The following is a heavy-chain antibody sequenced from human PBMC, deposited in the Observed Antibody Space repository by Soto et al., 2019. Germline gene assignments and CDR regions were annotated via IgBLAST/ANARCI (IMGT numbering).Heavy chain of an antibody. D-gene: IGHD6-19*01. CDR3: AQLYSSGIYGPHGAFDI. CDR2: TYWDDDK. J-gene: IGHJ3*02. CDR1: GFSVSTSGVG. V-gene: IGHV2-5*02. Sequence: SGPTLVKPTQTLTLTCTVSGFSVSTSGVGVGWIRQPPGKALEWLALTYWDDDKRYRPSLKSRLTITKDTSKNQVILTMTDMDPAETATYYCAQLYSSGIYGPHGAFDIWGQGTVVTVSS.